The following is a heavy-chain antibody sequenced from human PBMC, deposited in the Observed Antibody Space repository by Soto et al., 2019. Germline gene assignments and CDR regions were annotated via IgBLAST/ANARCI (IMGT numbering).Heavy chain of an antibody. CDR3: ARGWFGDPNWFDP. Sequence: QVQLQQWGAGLLKPSETLSLTCAVYGGSFSGYYWSWIRQPPGKGLEWIGEINHSGSTNYNPSLKRRVTISVATSKNQFSLKLSSVTAADTAVYYCARGWFGDPNWFDPWGQGTLVTVSS. J-gene: IGHJ5*02. CDR2: INHSGST. V-gene: IGHV4-34*01. D-gene: IGHD3-10*01. CDR1: GGSFSGYY.